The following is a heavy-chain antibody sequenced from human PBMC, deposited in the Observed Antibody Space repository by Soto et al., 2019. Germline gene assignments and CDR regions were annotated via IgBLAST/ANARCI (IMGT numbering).Heavy chain of an antibody. CDR1: GYSFTSYW. V-gene: IGHV5-51*01. J-gene: IGHJ4*02. CDR3: AKLVGAKHFDY. Sequence: GESLKISCKGSGYSFTSYWIGWVRQMPGKGLEWMGIIDPGDSETTYSPSFQGQVTISADKSISTAYLQWSSLEASDTAMYYCAKLVGAKHFDYWGQGTLVTVSS. CDR2: IDPGDSET. D-gene: IGHD1-26*01.